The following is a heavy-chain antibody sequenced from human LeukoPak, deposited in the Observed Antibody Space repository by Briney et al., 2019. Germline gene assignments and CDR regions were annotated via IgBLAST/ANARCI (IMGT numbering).Heavy chain of an antibody. Sequence: SQTLSLTCTVSGGSLSSGGYYWSWLRQHPGTGLEWIGYIYYSGSTYYNPPLKSRVTISIDTSKSQFSLKLSSVTAADTAVYYCARTPFRRWFDPWGQGTLVTVSS. CDR3: ARTPFRRWFDP. J-gene: IGHJ5*02. V-gene: IGHV4-31*03. D-gene: IGHD2/OR15-2a*01. CDR2: IYYSGST. CDR1: GGSLSSGGYY.